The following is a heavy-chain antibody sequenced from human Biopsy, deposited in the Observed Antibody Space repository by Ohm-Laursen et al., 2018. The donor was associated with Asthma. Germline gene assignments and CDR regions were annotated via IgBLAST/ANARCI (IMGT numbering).Heavy chain of an antibody. V-gene: IGHV3-33*05. CDR2: MSYDGSIK. D-gene: IGHD3-10*01. J-gene: IGHJ4*02. Sequence: SLRLSCTASGCTFSSYGMDWVRQAPGKGLEWVALMSYDGSIKDYADSVKGRFTISRDNSMNTLYLHMNSLRVEDTAVYYCARGLDYSGRSGFDYWGQGTLVTVSS. CDR1: GCTFSSYG. CDR3: ARGLDYSGRSGFDY.